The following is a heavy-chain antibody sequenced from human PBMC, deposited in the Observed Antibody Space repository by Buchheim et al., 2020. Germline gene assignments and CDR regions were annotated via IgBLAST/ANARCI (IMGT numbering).Heavy chain of an antibody. CDR1: GGSISSNRYY. J-gene: IGHJ6*02. CDR2: IYYSGIT. CDR3: SRAVTAKYYGMDV. V-gene: IGHV4-39*07. Sequence: QLQLQESGPGLVKPSETLSLTCTVSGGSISSNRYYWGWIRQPPGKGLEWIGNIYYSGITYYNPSLKSRVTISIDTSKNQFSLKLRSVTAADMAVYYCSRAVTAKYYGMDVRGQGTT. D-gene: IGHD4-11*01.